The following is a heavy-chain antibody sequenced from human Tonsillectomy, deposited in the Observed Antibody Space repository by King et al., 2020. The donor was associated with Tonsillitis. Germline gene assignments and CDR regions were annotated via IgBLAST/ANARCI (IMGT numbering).Heavy chain of an antibody. CDR3: ADIVATTGLLGGSRYYMDV. J-gene: IGHJ6*03. CDR2: IYYSGST. V-gene: IGHV4-39*01. CDR1: GGSISSSSYY. D-gene: IGHD5-12*01. Sequence: LQLQESGPGLVKPSETLSLTCTVSGGSISSSSYYWGWIRQPPGKGLEWIGSIYYSGSTYYNPSLKSRVTTSVDTSKNQFSLKLSSVTAADTAVYYCADIVATTGLLGGSRYYMDVWGKGTTVAVSS.